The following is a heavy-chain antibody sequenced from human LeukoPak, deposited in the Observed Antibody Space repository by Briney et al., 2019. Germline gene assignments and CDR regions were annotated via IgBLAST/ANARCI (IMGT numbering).Heavy chain of an antibody. J-gene: IGHJ4*02. CDR1: GGSISSSSYY. CDR2: IYYSGST. V-gene: IGHV4-39*01. Sequence: SETLSLTCTVSGGSISSSSYYWGRIRQPPGKGLEWIGSIYYSGSTYYNPSLKSRVTISVDTSKNQFSLTLTSVTAADTAVYFCARLYWSVAGYYFDYWGQGTLVTVSS. CDR3: ARLYWSVAGYYFDY. D-gene: IGHD6-19*01.